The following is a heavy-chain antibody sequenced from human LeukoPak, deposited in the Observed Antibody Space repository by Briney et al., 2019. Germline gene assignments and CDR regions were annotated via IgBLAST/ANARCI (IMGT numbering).Heavy chain of an antibody. V-gene: IGHV1-69*05. CDR1: GGTFSSYA. CDR2: IIPIFGTA. CDR3: ARDVDTAMGSDY. Sequence: ASVKVSCKASGGTFSSYAISRVRQAPGQGLEWMGRIIPIFGTANYAQKFQGRVTMTRDTSISTAYMDLSRLRSDDTAVYYCARDVDTAMGSDYWGQGTLVTVSS. D-gene: IGHD5-18*01. J-gene: IGHJ4*02.